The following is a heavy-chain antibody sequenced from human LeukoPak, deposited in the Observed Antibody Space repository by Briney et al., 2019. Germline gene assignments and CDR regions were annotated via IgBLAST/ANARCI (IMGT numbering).Heavy chain of an antibody. V-gene: IGHV3-74*01. D-gene: IGHD7-27*01. Sequence: SGGSLRLSCAASGFTFSSYWMHWVRQVPGKGLVWVSRISSDGNTTTYADSVKGRFTISRDNAKNTLYLQMNSLRAEDTAVYYCAREQKTGDSRYFDYWGQGTLVTVSS. CDR2: ISSDGNTT. J-gene: IGHJ4*02. CDR3: AREQKTGDSRYFDY. CDR1: GFTFSSYW.